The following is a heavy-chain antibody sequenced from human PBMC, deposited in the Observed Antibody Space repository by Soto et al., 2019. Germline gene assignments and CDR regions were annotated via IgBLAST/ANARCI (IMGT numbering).Heavy chain of an antibody. Sequence: SETLSLTCTVSGGSISSYYWSWIRQPPGKGLEWIGYIYYSGSTNYNPSLKSRVTISVDTSKNQFSLKLSSVTAADTAVYYCARHVVLGYYYGSGSYSWFDPWGQGTLVTVSS. CDR3: ARHVVLGYYYGSGSYSWFDP. CDR1: GGSISSYY. J-gene: IGHJ5*02. D-gene: IGHD3-10*01. V-gene: IGHV4-59*08. CDR2: IYYSGST.